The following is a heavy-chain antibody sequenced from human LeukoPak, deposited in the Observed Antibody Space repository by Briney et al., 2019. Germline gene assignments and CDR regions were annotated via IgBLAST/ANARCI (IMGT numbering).Heavy chain of an antibody. CDR1: GFTVSHNY. J-gene: IGHJ5*02. CDR2: IYSGGIT. V-gene: IGHV3-66*01. D-gene: IGHD3-3*01. CDR3: ARYRPYDSLFDP. Sequence: GGSLRLSCAASGFTVSHNYMSWVRQAPGKGLEWVSVIYSGGITYHADSVRGRFTISRDNSKNTLFLQMNSLRAEDTAVYYCARYRPYDSLFDPWGQGTLVAVSS.